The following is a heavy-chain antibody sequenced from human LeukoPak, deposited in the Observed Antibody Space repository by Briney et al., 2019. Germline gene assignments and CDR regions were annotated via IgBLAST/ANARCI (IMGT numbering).Heavy chain of an antibody. Sequence: SETLSLTCAVSGGSISSGGYSWSWIRQPPGKGLEWIGYIYHSGSTYYNPSLKSRVTISVDRSKNQFPLKLSSVTAADTAVYYCARGLRYIDLWGQGTMVTVSS. V-gene: IGHV4-30-2*01. CDR1: GGSISSGGYS. CDR2: IYHSGST. J-gene: IGHJ3*01. CDR3: ARGLRYIDL. D-gene: IGHD3-9*01.